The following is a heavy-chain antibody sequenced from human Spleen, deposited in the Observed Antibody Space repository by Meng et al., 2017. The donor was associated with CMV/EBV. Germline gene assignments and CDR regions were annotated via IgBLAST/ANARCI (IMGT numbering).Heavy chain of an antibody. CDR3: ARDPEWELGY. Sequence: LRLSCVASGFTVSSNYMSWVRQPPGKGLEWVSIIYSDGDTYYADSVKGRFTISRDNSKNTLYLQMNSLRAEDTALYYCARDPEWELGYWGQGTLVTVSS. CDR2: IYSDGDT. D-gene: IGHD1-26*01. V-gene: IGHV3-53*01. J-gene: IGHJ4*02. CDR1: GFTVSSNY.